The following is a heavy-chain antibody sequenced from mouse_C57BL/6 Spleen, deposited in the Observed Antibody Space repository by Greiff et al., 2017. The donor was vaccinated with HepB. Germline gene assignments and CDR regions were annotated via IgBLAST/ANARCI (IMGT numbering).Heavy chain of an antibody. V-gene: IGHV5-4*01. D-gene: IGHD2-1*01. CDR2: ISDGGSYT. CDR1: GFTFSSYA. J-gene: IGHJ3*01. Sequence: EVKLVESGGGLVKPGGSLKLSCAASGFTFSSYAMSWVRQTPEKRLEWVATISDGGSYTYYPDNVKGRFTISRDNAKNNLYLQMSHLKSEDTAMYYCARDSIYPFAYWGQGTLVTVSA. CDR3: ARDSIYPFAY.